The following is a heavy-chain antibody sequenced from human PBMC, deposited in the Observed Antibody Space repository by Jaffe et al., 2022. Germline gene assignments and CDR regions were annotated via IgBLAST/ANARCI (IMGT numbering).Heavy chain of an antibody. CDR3: ARANYDILTGHSYYFDY. CDR1: GFTVSSNY. CDR2: IYSGGST. J-gene: IGHJ4*02. Sequence: EVQLVESGGGLVQPGGSLRLSCAASGFTVSSNYMSWVRQAPGKGLEWVSVIYSGGSTYYADSVKGRFTISRDNSKNTLYLQMNSLRAEDTAVYYCARANYDILTGHSYYFDYWGQGTLVTVSS. D-gene: IGHD3-9*01. V-gene: IGHV3-66*02.